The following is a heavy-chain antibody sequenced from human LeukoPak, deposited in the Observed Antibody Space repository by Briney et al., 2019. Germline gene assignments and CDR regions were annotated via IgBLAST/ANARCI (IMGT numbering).Heavy chain of an antibody. CDR3: AREDLKLPHNWFDP. CDR1: CGSISPYF. J-gene: IGHJ5*02. V-gene: IGHV4-4*07. CDR2: ITSAGDT. Sequence: PSETLSLTCTVSCGSISPYFWSWIRQPAGKGLEWIGRITSAGDTVYNPSLRGRVTMSLDTSKNQFSLILNSVTASDTALYYCAREDLKLPHNWFDPWGQGTLVTVSS.